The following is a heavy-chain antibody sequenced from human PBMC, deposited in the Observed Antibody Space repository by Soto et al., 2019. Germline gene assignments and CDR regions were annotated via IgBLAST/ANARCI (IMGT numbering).Heavy chain of an antibody. CDR1: GDTVSSNRVA. J-gene: IGHJ6*02. Sequence: PSQTLSLTCVGSGDTVSSNRVAWNCVSQSPSRGLEWLRRTYYRSRWYSDYAVSVRSRVDIDADTSKNQVSLQLNSVTPEDTAVYYCARSEEDSDYYYYGMDVWGQGITVTVSS. CDR2: TYYRSRWYS. CDR3: ARSEEDSDYYYYGMDV. V-gene: IGHV6-1*01. D-gene: IGHD2-15*01.